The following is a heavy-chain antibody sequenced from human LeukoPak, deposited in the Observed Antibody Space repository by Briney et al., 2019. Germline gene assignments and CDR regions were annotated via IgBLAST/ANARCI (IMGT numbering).Heavy chain of an antibody. CDR1: GYTFTGYY. CDR2: INPNSGGT. D-gene: IGHD3-3*01. J-gene: IGHJ3*01. CDR3: ARGGSRTMFGLPSGDDAFDV. V-gene: IGHV1-2*02. Sequence: ASVKVSCKASGYTFTGYYMHWVRQAPGQGLEWMGWINPNSGGTNDAREFQGRFTMTRDTSISAAYMELSNLSSDDTAVYYCARGGSRTMFGLPSGDDAFDVWGQGTWVTVSS.